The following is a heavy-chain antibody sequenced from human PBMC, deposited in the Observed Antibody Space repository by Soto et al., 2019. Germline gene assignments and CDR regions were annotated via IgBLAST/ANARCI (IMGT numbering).Heavy chain of an antibody. CDR2: IFPLTDIP. J-gene: IGHJ4*02. Sequence: QVQLVQSGTEVKKPGSSVKVSCKASGGTFRNYPINWVRQAPGQGLEWMGSIFPLTDIPDYAQNFQARLTISADKSTSTAYMELSSLTSDDTXMYXXXXXXXXXXXXXXSXGQGTLVTVSS. CDR3: XXXXXXXXXXXXS. CDR1: GGTFRNYP. V-gene: IGHV1-69*02.